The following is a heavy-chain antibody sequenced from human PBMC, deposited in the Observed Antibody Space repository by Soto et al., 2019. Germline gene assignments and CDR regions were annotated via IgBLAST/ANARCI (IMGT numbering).Heavy chain of an antibody. D-gene: IGHD3-10*01. J-gene: IGHJ4*02. CDR2: FSAYNGNT. V-gene: IGHV1-18*01. Sequence: QVHLVQSGAEVKKPGASVKVSCKASGYIFTTYGISWVRQAPGQGLEWMGWFSAYNGNTNYAQKFQGRVTMTTDASTNTAYMELRSLRSDDTAVYYCARFAMVRPNDYWGQGTLVTVSS. CDR3: ARFAMVRPNDY. CDR1: GYIFTTYG.